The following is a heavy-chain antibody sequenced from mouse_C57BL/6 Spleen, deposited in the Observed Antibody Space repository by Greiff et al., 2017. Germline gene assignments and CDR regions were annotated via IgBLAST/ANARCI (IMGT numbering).Heavy chain of an antibody. CDR1: GYTFTSYW. Sequence: VQVVESGAELAKPGASVKLSCKASGYTFTSYWMHWVKQRPGQGLEWIGYINPSSGYTKYNQKFKDKATLTADKSSSTAYMQLSSLTYEDSAVYYCARIYYDYDDAMDYWGQGTSVTVSS. V-gene: IGHV1-7*01. CDR2: INPSSGYT. D-gene: IGHD2-4*01. J-gene: IGHJ4*01. CDR3: ARIYYDYDDAMDY.